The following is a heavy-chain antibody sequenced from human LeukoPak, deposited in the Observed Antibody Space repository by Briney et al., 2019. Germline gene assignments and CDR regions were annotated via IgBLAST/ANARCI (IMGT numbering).Heavy chain of an antibody. CDR1: GGSISSYY. Sequence: PSETLSLTCTVSGGSISSYYWSWIRQPPGKGLEWIGYMYLGGSSNYNPSLKSRVTISIDTSTNQLSLNLNSVTAADTAVYYCTRASRGYSYGFAEYWGQGTLVTVSS. D-gene: IGHD5-18*01. CDR3: TRASRGYSYGFAEY. CDR2: MYLGGSS. V-gene: IGHV4-59*01. J-gene: IGHJ4*02.